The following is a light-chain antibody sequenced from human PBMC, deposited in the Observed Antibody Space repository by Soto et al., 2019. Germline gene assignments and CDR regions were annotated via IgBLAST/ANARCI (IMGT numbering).Light chain of an antibody. CDR2: AAS. V-gene: IGKV3D-15*01. Sequence: RVMTQSPDTLSVSPGERATLSCRASETVRSNLAWYQQKPGQAPRLLIYAASTRATGIPARFIGNGSGTEFTLTISSLQSDDFATYYCLQYNNYWTFGQGTKV. CDR1: ETVRSN. J-gene: IGKJ1*01. CDR3: LQYNNYWT.